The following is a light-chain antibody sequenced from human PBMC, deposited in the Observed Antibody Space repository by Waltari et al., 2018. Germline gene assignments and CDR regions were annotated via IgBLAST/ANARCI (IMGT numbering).Light chain of an antibody. J-gene: IGKJ4*01. CDR2: DAS. Sequence: EIVLTQSPATLSLSPGERATLSCRASQGVSRYLAWYQQRPGQAPRLLIYDASNRATGIPARFSGSGSETGFTLTISSLEPEDFAVYYCQQRSNWPLTFGGGTKVEIK. V-gene: IGKV3-11*01. CDR3: QQRSNWPLT. CDR1: QGVSRY.